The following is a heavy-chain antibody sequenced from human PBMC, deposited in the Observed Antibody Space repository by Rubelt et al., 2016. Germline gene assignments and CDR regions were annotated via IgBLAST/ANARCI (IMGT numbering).Heavy chain of an antibody. V-gene: IGHV3-23*01. CDR1: GFTFSSYA. Sequence: EVQLLESGGGLVQPGGSLRLSCAASGFTFSSYAMSWVRQAPGKGLEWVSDISGSGGSTYYADSVKGRFTISRDNSKSSLYLEMNSLRTEDTALYYCAKDNTDCSGGSCYSGGDYWGQGTLVTVSS. J-gene: IGHJ4*02. CDR3: AKDNTDCSGGSCYSGGDY. CDR2: ISGSGGST. D-gene: IGHD2-15*01.